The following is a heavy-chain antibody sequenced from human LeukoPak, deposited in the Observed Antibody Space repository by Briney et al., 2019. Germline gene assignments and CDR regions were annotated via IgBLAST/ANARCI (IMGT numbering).Heavy chain of an antibody. J-gene: IGHJ3*02. CDR1: GFTFSNYW. CDR3: AREKVATASAFDI. Sequence: GGSLRLSCAASGFTFSNYWMSWVRQAPGKGLEWVANMKEDGSEKFYVDSVKGRFTISRDNAKNSLYQQMNSLRVEDTAVYYCAREKVATASAFDIWGQGTMVTVSS. D-gene: IGHD4-23*01. CDR2: MKEDGSEK. V-gene: IGHV3-7*01.